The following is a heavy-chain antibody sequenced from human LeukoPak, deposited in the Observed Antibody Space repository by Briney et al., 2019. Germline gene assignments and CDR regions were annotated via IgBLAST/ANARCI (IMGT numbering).Heavy chain of an antibody. J-gene: IGHJ4*02. CDR1: GGSISSGSYY. D-gene: IGHD3-10*01. V-gene: IGHV4-61*02. Sequence: SETLSLTCTVSGGSISSGSYYWSWIRQPAGKGLEWIGRIYLPGSTNYNPSLKSRVTISVDTSKNQFSLKLSSVTAADTAMYYCARAIWFGEGHDYWGQGTLVTVSS. CDR3: ARAIWFGEGHDY. CDR2: IYLPGST.